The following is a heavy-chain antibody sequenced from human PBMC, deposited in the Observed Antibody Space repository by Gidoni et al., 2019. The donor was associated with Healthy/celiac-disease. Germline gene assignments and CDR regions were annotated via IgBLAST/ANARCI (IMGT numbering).Heavy chain of an antibody. CDR2: ISSSSSYI. D-gene: IGHD4-17*01. CDR3: ARDSGDYVAFDI. J-gene: IGHJ3*02. Sequence: EVQLVESGGGLVKPGGSLRLSCAASGFTFSSYSMNWVRQTPGKGLEWVSSISSSSSYIYYADSVKGRFTISRDNAKNSLYLQMNSLRAEDTAVYYCARDSGDYVAFDIWGQGTMVTVSS. CDR1: GFTFSSYS. V-gene: IGHV3-21*01.